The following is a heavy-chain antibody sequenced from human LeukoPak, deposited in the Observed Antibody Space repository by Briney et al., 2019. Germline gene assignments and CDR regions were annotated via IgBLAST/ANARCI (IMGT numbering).Heavy chain of an antibody. J-gene: IGHJ4*02. D-gene: IGHD6-13*01. CDR3: ARPGYSTMVLAGGIDY. CDR1: GGSISSSSYY. CDR2: IYYSGST. Sequence: SETLSLTCTVSGGSISSSSYYWGWIRQPPGKGLEWIGSIYYSGSTYYNPSLKSRVTISVDTSKNQFSLKLSSVTAADTAVYYCARPGYSTMVLAGGIDYWGQGTLVTVSS. V-gene: IGHV4-39*07.